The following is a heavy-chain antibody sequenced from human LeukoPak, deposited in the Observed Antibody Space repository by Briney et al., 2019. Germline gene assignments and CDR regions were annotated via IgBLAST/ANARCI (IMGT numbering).Heavy chain of an antibody. V-gene: IGHV3-53*01. CDR1: GFTVSSNY. CDR2: IYSGGST. D-gene: IGHD6-13*01. CDR3: ASRTGYSSSQYYYYMDV. Sequence: GGSLRLSCAASGFTVSSNYMSWVRQAPGTGLEWVSVIYSGGSTYYADSVKGRFTISRDNSKNTLYLQMNSLRAEDTAVYYCASRTGYSSSQYYYYMDVWGKGTTVTISS. J-gene: IGHJ6*03.